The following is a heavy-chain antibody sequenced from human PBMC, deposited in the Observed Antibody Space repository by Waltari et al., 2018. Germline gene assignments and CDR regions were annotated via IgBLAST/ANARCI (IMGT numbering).Heavy chain of an antibody. CDR2: IRYDGSNK. J-gene: IGHJ4*02. CDR3: AKDQSERYYFDY. CDR1: GFTFSSYG. V-gene: IGHV3-30*02. Sequence: QVQLVESGGGVVQPGGSLRLSCAASGFTFSSYGMHWVRQAPGKGLEWVALIRYDGSNKYYADSVKGRFTISRDNSKNTLYLQMNSLRAEDTAVYYCAKDQSERYYFDYWGQGTLVTVSS.